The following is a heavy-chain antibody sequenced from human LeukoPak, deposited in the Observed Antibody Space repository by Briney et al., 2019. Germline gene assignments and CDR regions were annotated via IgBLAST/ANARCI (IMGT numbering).Heavy chain of an antibody. D-gene: IGHD5-12*01. V-gene: IGHV3-53*05. CDR3: AKANEIKWLLSGDAFDI. CDR1: GFTFSMNY. Sequence: GGSLRLSCAASGFTFSMNYMRWVGQAPGKGVEGGSLINSGGNTYYADSVKGRFTISRDNSKNTLYLQMNSLRAEDTAVYYCAKANEIKWLLSGDAFDIWGQGTMVTVSS. CDR2: INSGGNT. J-gene: IGHJ3*02.